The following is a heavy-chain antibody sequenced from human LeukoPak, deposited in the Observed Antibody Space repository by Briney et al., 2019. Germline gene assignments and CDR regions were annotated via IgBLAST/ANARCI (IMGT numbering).Heavy chain of an antibody. CDR1: GYTFTGYY. D-gene: IGHD6-19*01. CDR2: INPNSGGT. Sequence: ASVKVSCTASGYTFTGYYMHWVRQAPGQGLEWMGWINPNSGGTNYAQKFQGRVTMTRDTSISTAYMELSRLRSDDTAVYYCARDGGSGSSGWYYFDYWGQGTLVTVSS. J-gene: IGHJ4*02. V-gene: IGHV1-2*02. CDR3: ARDGGSGSSGWYYFDY.